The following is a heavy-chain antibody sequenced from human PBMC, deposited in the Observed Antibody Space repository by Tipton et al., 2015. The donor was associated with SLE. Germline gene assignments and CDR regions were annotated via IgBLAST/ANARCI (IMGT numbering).Heavy chain of an antibody. D-gene: IGHD3-3*01. CDR1: GFTFRSYV. J-gene: IGHJ4*02. CDR3: AKDLLEPRGY. V-gene: IGHV3-23*01. Sequence: SLRLSCAASGFTFRSYVMHWVRQAPGKGLEWVSGISGSGGSTKYAESVKGRFTISRDNSKNTLYLQMNSLRAEDTAVYYCAKDLLEPRGYWGQGTLVTVSS. CDR2: ISGSGGST.